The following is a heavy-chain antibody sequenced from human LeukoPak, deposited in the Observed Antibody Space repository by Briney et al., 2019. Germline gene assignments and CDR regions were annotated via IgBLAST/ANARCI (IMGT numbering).Heavy chain of an antibody. Sequence: ASVTVSCKASGGTFSSYAISWVRQAPGQGPEWMGRINPNSGGTKYARKFQGRVTMTRGTSMSTAYMELSRLQSDDTAVYYCAREGCSSASCYGFDSWGQGTLVTVSS. CDR3: AREGCSSASCYGFDS. CDR1: GGTFSSYA. J-gene: IGHJ4*02. D-gene: IGHD2-2*01. CDR2: INPNSGGT. V-gene: IGHV1-2*06.